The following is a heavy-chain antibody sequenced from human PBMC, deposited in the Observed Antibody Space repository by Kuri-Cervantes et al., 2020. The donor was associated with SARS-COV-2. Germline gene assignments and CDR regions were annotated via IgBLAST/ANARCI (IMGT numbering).Heavy chain of an antibody. CDR3: ARENYDFWSGDDRTPNFDY. Sequence: ASVKVSCKASGYTFTGYYMHWVRQAPGQGLEWMGWINPNSGGTNYAQKFQGRVTMTRDTSISTAYMELSRLRSDDTAVYHCARENYDFWSGDDRTPNFDYWGQGTLVTVSS. CDR1: GYTFTGYY. V-gene: IGHV1-2*02. CDR2: INPNSGGT. D-gene: IGHD3-3*01. J-gene: IGHJ4*02.